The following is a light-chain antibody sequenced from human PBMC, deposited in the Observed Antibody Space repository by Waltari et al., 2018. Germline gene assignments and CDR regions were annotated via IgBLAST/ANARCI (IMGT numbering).Light chain of an antibody. CDR2: DAS. Sequence: EIVLTHYPATLSLSPGERATLSCRASQSVSSYLARYQQKPGQAPRLLIYDASNRATGIPARFSGSESGTDFTLTISSLEPEDFAVYYCQQRSNWPPGYTFGQGTKLEI. CDR1: QSVSSY. J-gene: IGKJ2*01. CDR3: QQRSNWPPGYT. V-gene: IGKV3-11*01.